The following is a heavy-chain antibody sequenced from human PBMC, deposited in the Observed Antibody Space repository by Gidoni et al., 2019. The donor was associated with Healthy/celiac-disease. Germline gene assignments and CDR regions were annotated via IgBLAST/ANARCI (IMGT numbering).Heavy chain of an antibody. CDR1: GGSISSYS. J-gene: IGHJ4*02. D-gene: IGHD6-19*01. V-gene: IGHV4-59*01. CDR2: IYYSGST. Sequence: QVQLQESGPGLVKPSETLSLTCPVSGGSISSYSWSWIRQPPGKGLEWIGYIYYSGSTNYNPSLKSRVTISVDTSKNQFSLKLSSVTAADTAVYYCARQIAVAGTPFDYWGQGTLVTVSS. CDR3: ARQIAVAGTPFDY.